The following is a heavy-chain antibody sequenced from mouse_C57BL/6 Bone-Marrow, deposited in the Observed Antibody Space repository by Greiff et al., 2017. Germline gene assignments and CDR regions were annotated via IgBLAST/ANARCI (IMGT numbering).Heavy chain of an antibody. CDR2: ISYDGSN. V-gene: IGHV3-6*01. Sequence: DVKLQESGPGLVKPSQSLSLTCSVTGYSITSGYYWNWIRQFPGNKLEWMGYISYDGSNNYNPSLKNRISITRDTSKNQFFLKLNSVTTEDTATYYCAREDGHYFDYGGQGTTLTVSS. CDR1: GYSITSGYY. D-gene: IGHD1-1*01. CDR3: AREDGHYFDY. J-gene: IGHJ2*01.